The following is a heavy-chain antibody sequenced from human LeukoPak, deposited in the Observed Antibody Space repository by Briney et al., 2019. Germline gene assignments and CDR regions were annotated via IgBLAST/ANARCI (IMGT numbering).Heavy chain of an antibody. CDR1: GGSISSYY. Sequence: SETLSLTCTVSGGSISSYYWSWIRQPPGKGLEWIGYIYYSGSTNYNPSLKSRVTISVDTSKNQFSLKLSSVTAADTAVYYCARDRRIAAAGDYYYYGMDVWGKGTTVTVSS. D-gene: IGHD6-13*01. CDR2: IYYSGST. V-gene: IGHV4-59*01. CDR3: ARDRRIAAAGDYYYYGMDV. J-gene: IGHJ6*04.